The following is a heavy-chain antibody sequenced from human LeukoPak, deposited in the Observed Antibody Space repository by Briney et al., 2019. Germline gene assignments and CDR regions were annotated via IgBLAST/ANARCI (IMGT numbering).Heavy chain of an antibody. D-gene: IGHD2-2*01. CDR3: ARVRCSSNSCFPDY. J-gene: IGHJ4*02. CDR1: GFTFSTYW. V-gene: IGHV3-7*01. Sequence: AGGSLRPSCAASGFTFSTYWMSWVRQAPGKGLEWVANIKQDGSDKYYVDSVKGRFTISRDNAKNSLFLQMNSLRAEDTAVYYCARVRCSSNSCFPDYWGQGTLVTVSS. CDR2: IKQDGSDK.